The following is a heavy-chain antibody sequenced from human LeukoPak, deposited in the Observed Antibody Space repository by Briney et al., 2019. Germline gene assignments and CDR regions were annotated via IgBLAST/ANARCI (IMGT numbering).Heavy chain of an antibody. CDR3: ARARGNTYGYFEY. V-gene: IGHV3-74*01. J-gene: IGHJ4*02. Sequence: GGSLRLSCAASGLTPSGYWMHWVRQAPGKGLVWVSRINGDASSTSYADSVKGRFTISRDNAKSTLYLQMNSLRVEDTAVYYCARARGNTYGYFEYWGQGTLVTVSS. CDR2: INGDASST. D-gene: IGHD5-18*01. CDR1: GLTPSGYW.